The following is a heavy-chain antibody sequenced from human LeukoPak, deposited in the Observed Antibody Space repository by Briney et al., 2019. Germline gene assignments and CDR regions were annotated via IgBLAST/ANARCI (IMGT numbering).Heavy chain of an antibody. CDR2: IWYDGSNK. J-gene: IGHJ4*02. D-gene: IGHD4-17*01. Sequence: GRSLRLSCAASGFTFSSYSMHWVRQAPGKGLEWVAVIWYDGSNKYYADSVKGRFTISRDNSKNTLYLQMNSLRAEDTAVYYCARGRSYGEVDYWGQGTLVTVSS. CDR1: GFTFSSYS. CDR3: ARGRSYGEVDY. V-gene: IGHV3-33*01.